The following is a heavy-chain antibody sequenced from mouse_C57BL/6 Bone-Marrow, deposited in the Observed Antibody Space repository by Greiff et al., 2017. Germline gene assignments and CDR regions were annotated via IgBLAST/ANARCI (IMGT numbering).Heavy chain of an antibody. CDR2: IDPSDSYT. V-gene: IGHV1-69*01. CDR3: ARVRRGYWFAY. D-gene: IGHD2-14*01. CDR1: GYTFTSYW. J-gene: IGHJ3*01. Sequence: VQLQQPGAELVMPGASVKLSCKASGYTFTSYWMHWVKQRPGQGLEWIGEIDPSDSYTNYNQKFKGKSTLTVDKSSSTAYMQLSSLTSEDSAVYYCARVRRGYWFAYWGQGTLVTVSA.